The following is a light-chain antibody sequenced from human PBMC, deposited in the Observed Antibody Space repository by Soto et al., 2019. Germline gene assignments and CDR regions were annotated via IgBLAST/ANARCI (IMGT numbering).Light chain of an antibody. CDR1: SSDVGGYNY. V-gene: IGLV2-8*01. CDR2: EVN. Sequence: QSVLTQPPSASGSPGQSVTISCTGTSSDVGGYNYVSWYQQYPGKVPKLMVYEVNNRPSGVPDRFSGSKSGNTASLTVSGLQAEDEADYYCTSYAGGNNVFGTGTQLTVL. CDR3: TSYAGGNNV. J-gene: IGLJ1*01.